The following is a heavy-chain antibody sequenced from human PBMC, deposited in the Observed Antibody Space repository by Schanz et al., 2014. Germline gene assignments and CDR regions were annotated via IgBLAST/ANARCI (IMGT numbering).Heavy chain of an antibody. CDR1: GFTVRTFA. CDR2: ISSSGSTI. Sequence: EVQVLESGEGLVEAGGSLRLSCAASGFTVRTFAMDWVRQAPGKGLEWVSYISSSGSTIYYADSVKGRFTISRDNAKNSLYLQMNSLRAEDTAVYYCAKAGSGWSTAGYYYWGQGTLVTVSS. J-gene: IGHJ4*02. D-gene: IGHD6-19*01. CDR3: AKAGSGWSTAGYYY. V-gene: IGHV3-48*04.